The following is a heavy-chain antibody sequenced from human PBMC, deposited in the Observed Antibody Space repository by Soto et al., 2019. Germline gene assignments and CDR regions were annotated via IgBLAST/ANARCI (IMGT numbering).Heavy chain of an antibody. D-gene: IGHD2-21*01. CDR2: VTHSGST. CDR3: ARGHIPVYGPVPDYFDS. CDR1: GGSLRGSY. J-gene: IGHJ4*02. V-gene: IGHV4-34*02. Sequence: QVHLQQWGAGLLKPSETQSLTCGVYGGSLRGSYWSWIRQPPGKALEWLGKVTHSGSTTFNPSLKSRVSVSVDTSDNQFSLKLTSVTAADTAVYYCARGHIPVYGPVPDYFDSWGQGTLVTVSS.